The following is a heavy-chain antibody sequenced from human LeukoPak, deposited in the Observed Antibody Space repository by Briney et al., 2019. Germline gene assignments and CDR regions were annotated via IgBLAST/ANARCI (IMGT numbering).Heavy chain of an antibody. CDR3: ARDPSSGWYLKGWFDP. V-gene: IGHV3-21*01. J-gene: IGHJ5*02. Sequence: GGSLRLSCAASGFTFSSYSMNWVRQAPGKGREWVSSISISSNYIYYADSVKGRFTISRDNAKNSLYLQMNSLRAEDTAVYYCARDPSSGWYLKGWFDPWGQGTLVTVSS. CDR2: ISISSNYI. D-gene: IGHD6-19*01. CDR1: GFTFSSYS.